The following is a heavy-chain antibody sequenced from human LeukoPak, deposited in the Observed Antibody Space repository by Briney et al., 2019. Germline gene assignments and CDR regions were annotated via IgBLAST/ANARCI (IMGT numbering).Heavy chain of an antibody. Sequence: PGGSLRLSCAASGFTFSSYSMNWVRQAPGKGLEWVSYISSSSSTIYYADSVKGRFTISRDNAKNSLYLQMNSLRAEDTAVYYCVRLLRERGWPPYHFDYWGQGTLVTVSS. D-gene: IGHD3-10*01. CDR1: GFTFSSYS. CDR3: VRLLRERGWPPYHFDY. J-gene: IGHJ4*02. CDR2: ISSSSSTI. V-gene: IGHV3-48*01.